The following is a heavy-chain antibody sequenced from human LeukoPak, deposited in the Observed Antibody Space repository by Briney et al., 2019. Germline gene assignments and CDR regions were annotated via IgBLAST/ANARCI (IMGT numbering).Heavy chain of an antibody. Sequence: PSQTLSLTCTVSGGSISSGSYYWSWIRQPAGKGLEWIGRIYTSGSTNYNPSLKSRVTISVDTSKNQFSLKLSSVTAADTAVYYCTSHPTNLLWFGESHGYYFDYWGQGTLVTVSS. CDR3: TSHPTNLLWFGESHGYYFDY. CDR2: IYTSGST. J-gene: IGHJ4*02. CDR1: GGSISSGSYY. D-gene: IGHD3-10*01. V-gene: IGHV4-61*02.